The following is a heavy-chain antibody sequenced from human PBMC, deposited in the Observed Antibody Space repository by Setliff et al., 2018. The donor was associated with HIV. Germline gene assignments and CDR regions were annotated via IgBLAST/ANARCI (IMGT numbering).Heavy chain of an antibody. CDR2: ISGYNGNT. CDR3: ARRGSRGDYYYYMDV. D-gene: IGHD3-10*01. V-gene: IGHV1-18*01. Sequence: ASVKVSCKASGYTFTSYGISWVRQAPGQGLEWMGWISGYNGNTNYEQKLQGRVIMTTDTSTSTVYMEMRSLRSDDTAVYYCARRGSRGDYYYYMDVWGKGTTVTVSS. J-gene: IGHJ6*03. CDR1: GYTFTSYG.